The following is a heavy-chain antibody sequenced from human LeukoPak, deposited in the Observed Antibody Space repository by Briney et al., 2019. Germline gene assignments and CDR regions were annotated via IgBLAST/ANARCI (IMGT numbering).Heavy chain of an antibody. CDR1: EFTFNSSG. V-gene: IGHV3-33*06. CDR3: AKPTRAGYDYFDS. Sequence: SGGSLRLSCAASEFTFNSSGMHWVRQAPGKGLEWVAVISYDGSNKYYADSVKGRFTISRDNSKNTLYLQMSSLRAEDTAVYHCAKPTRAGYDYFDSWGQGTLVTVSS. D-gene: IGHD5-12*01. CDR2: ISYDGSNK. J-gene: IGHJ4*02.